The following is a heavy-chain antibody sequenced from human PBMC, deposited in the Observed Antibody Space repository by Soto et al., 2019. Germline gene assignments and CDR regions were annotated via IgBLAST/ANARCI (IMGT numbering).Heavy chain of an antibody. V-gene: IGHV3-23*01. J-gene: IGHJ4*02. Sequence: EVQLLESGGGLVQPGGSLRLSCAASGFTFSSYVMSWVRQAPGKGLEWVSAISGSGGSTYYADSVKGGFTISRDNSKNTLYLQMNSLRAEDTAVYYCAKESPYDYIWGSYRPFDYWGQGTLVTVS. CDR3: AKESPYDYIWGSYRPFDY. D-gene: IGHD3-16*02. CDR1: GFTFSSYV. CDR2: ISGSGGST.